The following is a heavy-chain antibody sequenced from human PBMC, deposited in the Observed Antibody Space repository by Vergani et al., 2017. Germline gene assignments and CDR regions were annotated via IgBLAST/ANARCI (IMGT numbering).Heavy chain of an antibody. CDR2: IYYSGST. CDR3: ARPDNYGDYVPFDY. V-gene: IGHV4-59*01. J-gene: IGHJ4*02. D-gene: IGHD4-17*01. CDR1: GGSISSYY. Sequence: QVQLQESGPGLVKPSETLSLTCTVSGGSISSYYWSWIRQPPGKGLEWIGYIYYSGSTNYNPSLKSQVTISVDTSKNQFSLKLSSVTAAYTAVYYCARPDNYGDYVPFDYWGQGTLVTVSS.